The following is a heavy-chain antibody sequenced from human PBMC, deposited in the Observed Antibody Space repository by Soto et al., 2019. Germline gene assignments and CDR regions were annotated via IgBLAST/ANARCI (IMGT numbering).Heavy chain of an antibody. D-gene: IGHD5-18*01. V-gene: IGHV1-8*02. Sequence: ASVKVSCKASGYTFTGYYMHWVRQATGQGLEWMGWMNPNSGNTGYAQKFQGRVTMTRNTSISTAYMELSSLRTEDTAVYYCAGQIQQYGMDVWGQGPTVTVYS. CDR3: AGQIQQYGMDV. CDR1: GYTFTGYY. J-gene: IGHJ6*02. CDR2: MNPNSGNT.